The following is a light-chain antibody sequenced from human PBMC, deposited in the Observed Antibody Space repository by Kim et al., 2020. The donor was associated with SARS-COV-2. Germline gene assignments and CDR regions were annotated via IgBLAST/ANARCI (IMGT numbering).Light chain of an antibody. CDR3: LLSCSDVPC. Sequence: QAVVTQEASLTVSPGGTVTLTCGSSTGAVTSGHYPYWFQQKPGQAPRTLIYDTSNKQPWTPARFSGSLLGGKAALTLSGAQPEDEADYYCLLSCSDVPCIGGGTQLTVL. V-gene: IGLV7-46*01. CDR2: DTS. CDR1: TGAVTSGHY. J-gene: IGLJ2*01.